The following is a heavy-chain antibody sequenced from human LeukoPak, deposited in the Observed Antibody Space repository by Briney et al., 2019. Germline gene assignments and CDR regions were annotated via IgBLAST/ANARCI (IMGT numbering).Heavy chain of an antibody. J-gene: IGHJ4*02. D-gene: IGHD3-10*01. CDR2: INHSGST. V-gene: IGHV4-34*01. CDR3: ARGRSYYYGSGSHFY. CDR1: GGSFSGYY. Sequence: TSETLSLTCAVYGGSFSGYYWSWIRQPPGKGLEWIGEINHSGSTNYNPSLKSRVTISVDTSKNQFSLKLSSVTAADTAVYYCARGRSYYYGSGSHFYWRQGTLVTVSS.